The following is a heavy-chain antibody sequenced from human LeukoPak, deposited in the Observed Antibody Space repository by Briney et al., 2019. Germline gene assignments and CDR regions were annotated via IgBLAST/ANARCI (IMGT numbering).Heavy chain of an antibody. D-gene: IGHD5-24*01. CDR2: IWYDGSNK. CDR1: GFTFSSYG. Sequence: GGSLRLSCAASGFTFSSYGMHWVRQAPGKGQEWVTVIWYDGSNKYYADSVKGRFTISRDNSKNTLYLQMNSLRAEDTAVYYCARGAGYNYPYYFDYWGRGTLVTVSS. V-gene: IGHV3-33*01. CDR3: ARGAGYNYPYYFDY. J-gene: IGHJ4*02.